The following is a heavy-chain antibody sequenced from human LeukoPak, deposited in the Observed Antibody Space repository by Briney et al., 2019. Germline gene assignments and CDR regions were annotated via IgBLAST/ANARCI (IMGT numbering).Heavy chain of an antibody. V-gene: IGHV3-33*01. J-gene: IGHJ4*02. CDR3: ASEGVAATDTIDY. CDR1: GFTFSSYG. D-gene: IGHD2-15*01. Sequence: GRSRRLSCAAAGFTFSSYGSHCVRQAPGKGLEWVAVIWYDGSNKYYADSVKGRFTISRDNSKNTLYLQMNSLRAEDTAVYYCASEGVAATDTIDYWGQGTLVTVSS. CDR2: IWYDGSNK.